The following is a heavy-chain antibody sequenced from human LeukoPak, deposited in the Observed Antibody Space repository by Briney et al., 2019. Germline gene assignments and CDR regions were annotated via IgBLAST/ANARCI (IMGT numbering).Heavy chain of an antibody. D-gene: IGHD3-3*01. CDR1: GFTFSSYS. V-gene: IGHV3-7*01. CDR2: IKQDGSEK. Sequence: GGSLRLSCAASGFTFSSYSMNWVRQAPGKGLEWVANIKQDGSEKYYVDSVKGRFTISRDNAKNSLYLQMNSLRAEDTAVYYCARDTYDFWSGYSTSLDYWGQGTLVTVSS. J-gene: IGHJ4*02. CDR3: ARDTYDFWSGYSTSLDY.